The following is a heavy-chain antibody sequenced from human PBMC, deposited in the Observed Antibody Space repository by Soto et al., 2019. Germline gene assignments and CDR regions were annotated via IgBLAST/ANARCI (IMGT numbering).Heavy chain of an antibody. D-gene: IGHD2-15*01. V-gene: IGHV1-2*02. CDR1: GYTFTDYY. J-gene: IGHJ3*02. Sequence: AASVKVSCKTSGYTFTDYYTHWVRQAPGQGLEWMGWMNPKSGGAYFAQKFQGRVTLTRDTSIGIAYIEVNSLTSDDTAVYFCTRENIENRDGLYDAFDIWGQGTTVTVSS. CDR2: MNPKSGGA. CDR3: TRENIENRDGLYDAFDI.